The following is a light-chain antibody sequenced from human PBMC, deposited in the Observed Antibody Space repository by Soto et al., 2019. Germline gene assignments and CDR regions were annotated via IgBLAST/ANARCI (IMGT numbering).Light chain of an antibody. V-gene: IGLV1-51*02. CDR1: NSNVGNNL. CDR3: GTWDSSLSAWV. J-gene: IGLJ3*02. CDR2: ENI. Sequence: QSVLTQPTSLSAAPGQRVTISCSGSNSNVGNNLVCWYHQLPGAAPKLLIYENIKRPSGIPERFSGSKSGTSATLGIAGLQTGDEADYSCGTWDSSLSAWVFGGGTKLTVL.